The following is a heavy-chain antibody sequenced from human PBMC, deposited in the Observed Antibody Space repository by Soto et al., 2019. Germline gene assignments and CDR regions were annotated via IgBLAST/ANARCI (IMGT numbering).Heavy chain of an antibody. D-gene: IGHD3-22*01. Sequence: SGGSLRLSCAASGFTFRSYNMHWVRQAPGKGLEWVAAISHDGTNKNYGDSVKGRFTISRDNSRKTLYLQMNSLRPEDTALYYCAKDEYYYSRSGYYIFDSWGQGTLVTVSS. CDR1: GFTFRSYN. CDR3: AKDEYYYSRSGYYIFDS. V-gene: IGHV3-30*18. CDR2: ISHDGTNK. J-gene: IGHJ4*02.